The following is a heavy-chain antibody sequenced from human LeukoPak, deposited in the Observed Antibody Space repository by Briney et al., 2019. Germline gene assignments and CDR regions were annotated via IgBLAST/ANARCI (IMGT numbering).Heavy chain of an antibody. Sequence: ASVKVSCKASGCTFSSYAISWVRQAPGQGLEWMGGIIPISGTANYAQKFQGRVTITTDESTNTAYMELSSLRSEDMAVYYCARGSVGSGWYYYYYGMHVWGQGTTVTVSS. J-gene: IGHJ6*02. V-gene: IGHV1-69*05. D-gene: IGHD6-19*01. CDR2: IIPISGTA. CDR1: GCTFSSYA. CDR3: ARGSVGSGWYYYYYGMHV.